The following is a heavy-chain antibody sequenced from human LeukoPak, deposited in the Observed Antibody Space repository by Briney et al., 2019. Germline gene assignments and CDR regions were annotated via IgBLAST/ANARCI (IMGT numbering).Heavy chain of an antibody. CDR1: GFTFSSYW. V-gene: IGHV3-7*01. CDR2: IKQGGSEK. CDR3: ARDALRFLEWFPLYYFDY. J-gene: IGHJ4*02. Sequence: GGSLRLSCAASGFTFSSYWMSWVRQAPGKGLEWVANIKQGGSEKYYVDSVKGRFTISRDNAKNSLYLQMNSLRAEDTAVYYCARDALRFLEWFPLYYFDYWGQGTLVTVSS. D-gene: IGHD3-3*01.